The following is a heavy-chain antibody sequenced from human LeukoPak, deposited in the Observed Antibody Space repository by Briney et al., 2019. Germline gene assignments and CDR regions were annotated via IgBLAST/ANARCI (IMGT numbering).Heavy chain of an antibody. CDR3: ARDILEYYDSSGFGV. Sequence: GRSLRLSCAASGFTFSSYAMHWVRQAPGKGLEWVAVISYGGSNKYYADSVKGRFTISRDNSKNTLYLQMNSLRAEDTAVYYCARDILEYYDSSGFGVWGQGTLVTVSS. J-gene: IGHJ4*02. CDR1: GFTFSSYA. V-gene: IGHV3-30*04. CDR2: ISYGGSNK. D-gene: IGHD3-22*01.